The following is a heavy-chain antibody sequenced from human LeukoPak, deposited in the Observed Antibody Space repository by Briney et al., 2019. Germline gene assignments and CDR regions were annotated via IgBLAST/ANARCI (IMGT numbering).Heavy chain of an antibody. CDR3: ARVSQLRGSSWFEYFDY. J-gene: IGHJ4*02. V-gene: IGHV4-59*01. Sequence: PSETLSLTCTVSGGSISSYYWSWIRQPPGKGLEWIGYIYYSGSTNYNPSLKSRVTISVDTSKNQFSLKLSSVTAADTAVYYCARVSQLRGSSWFEYFDYWGQGTLVTVSS. D-gene: IGHD6-13*01. CDR2: IYYSGST. CDR1: GGSISSYY.